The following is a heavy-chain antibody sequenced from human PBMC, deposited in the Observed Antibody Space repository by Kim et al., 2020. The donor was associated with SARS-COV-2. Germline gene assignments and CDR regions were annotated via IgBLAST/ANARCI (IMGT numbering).Heavy chain of an antibody. Sequence: SETLSLTCTVSGGSISSYYWSWIRQPPGKGLEWIGYFYYSGSTNYNPSLRSRVTISVDTSKNQFSLKLSSVTAADTAVYYCAREGLGYCGSTSCRPAKAFDIWGQGTMVTVSS. CDR1: GGSISSYY. CDR2: FYYSGST. V-gene: IGHV4-59*01. CDR3: AREGLGYCGSTSCRPAKAFDI. D-gene: IGHD2-2*01. J-gene: IGHJ3*02.